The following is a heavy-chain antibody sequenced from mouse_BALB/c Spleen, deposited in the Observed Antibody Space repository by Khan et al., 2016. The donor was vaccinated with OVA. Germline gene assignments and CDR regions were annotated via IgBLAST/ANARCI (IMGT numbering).Heavy chain of an antibody. CDR1: GYSITSGYG. V-gene: IGHV3-2*02. D-gene: IGHD1-2*01. CDR2: ISYSGST. CDR3: ARTARIKY. Sequence: EVKLEVSGPGLVKPSQSLSLTCTVTGYSITSGYGWNWIRQFPGNKLEWMGYISYSGSTNYNPSFQSRISITRDTSKNQFFLQLNSVTTEDTATYYCARTARIKYWGQGTTLTVSS. J-gene: IGHJ2*01.